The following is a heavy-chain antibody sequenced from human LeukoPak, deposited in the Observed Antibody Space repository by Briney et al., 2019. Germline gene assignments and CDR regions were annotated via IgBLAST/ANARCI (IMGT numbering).Heavy chain of an antibody. CDR2: IYYSGST. CDR3: ARDGEGADPPELY. V-gene: IGHV4-59*01. CDR1: GGSISSYY. J-gene: IGHJ4*02. D-gene: IGHD1-26*01. Sequence: SETLSLTCTVSGGSISSYYWSWIRQPPGKGLEWIGYIYYSGSTNYNPSLKSRVTISVDTSKNQFSLKLSSVTAADTAVYYCARDGEGADPPELYWGQGTLVTVSS.